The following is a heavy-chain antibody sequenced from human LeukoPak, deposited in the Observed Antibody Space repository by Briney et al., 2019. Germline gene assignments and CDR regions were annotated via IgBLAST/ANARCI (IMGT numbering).Heavy chain of an antibody. CDR1: GGTFSSYA. J-gene: IGHJ6*02. Sequence: ASVKVSCKASGGTFSSYAISWVRQAPGQGLEWMGRIIPILGIANYAQKFQGRVTITADKSTSTAYMELSSLRSEDTAVYYCASPRFLGWSLYYYYYGMDVWGQGTTVTVSS. D-gene: IGHD3-3*01. CDR2: IIPILGIA. CDR3: ASPRFLGWSLYYYYYGMDV. V-gene: IGHV1-69*04.